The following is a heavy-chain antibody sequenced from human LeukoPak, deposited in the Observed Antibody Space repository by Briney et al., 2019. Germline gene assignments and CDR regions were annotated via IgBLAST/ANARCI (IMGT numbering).Heavy chain of an antibody. V-gene: IGHV3-23*01. CDR1: GFIFSSFA. Sequence: GALRLSCAASGFIFSSFAMSWVRQAPGKGLEWVSALSGSAGRTCYTDSVKGRFTISRDNSKNTLYLQMNSLRAEDTAVYYCAKNSEVGAQDYWGQGTLVTVSS. CDR2: LSGSAGRT. CDR3: AKNSEVGAQDY. J-gene: IGHJ4*02. D-gene: IGHD1-26*01.